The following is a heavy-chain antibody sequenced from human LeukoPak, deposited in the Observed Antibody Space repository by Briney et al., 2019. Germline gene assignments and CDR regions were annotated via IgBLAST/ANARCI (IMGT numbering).Heavy chain of an antibody. Sequence: PSETLSLTCTVSGGSISSSSYYWGWIRQPPGKGLEWIGSIYYSGSTDYNQSLKSRVTISVDTSKTQFSLTLSSVTAADPAVYYCARRGLRYDSSGYDYWGQGTLVTVSS. J-gene: IGHJ4*02. CDR1: GGSISSSSYY. CDR3: ARRGLRYDSSGYDY. D-gene: IGHD3-22*01. CDR2: IYYSGST. V-gene: IGHV4-39*01.